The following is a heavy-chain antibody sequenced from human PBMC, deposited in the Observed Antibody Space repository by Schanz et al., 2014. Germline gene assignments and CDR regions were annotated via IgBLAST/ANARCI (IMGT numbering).Heavy chain of an antibody. D-gene: IGHD6-13*01. J-gene: IGHJ4*02. V-gene: IGHV3-23*04. CDR1: GFTFSAYA. CDR2: ISASGGTT. CDR3: AKSQGSSFDS. Sequence: VQLVDSGGGLVKPGGSLRLSCAASGFTFSAYAMTWVRQIPGKGLEWVSAISASGGTTYYADSVKGRFTISRDNSKSTLYLQMSSLRAEDTAVYYCAKSQGSSFDSWGQGTLVTVSS.